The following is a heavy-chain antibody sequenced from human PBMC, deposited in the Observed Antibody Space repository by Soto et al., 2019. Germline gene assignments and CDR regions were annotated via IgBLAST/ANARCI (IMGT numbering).Heavy chain of an antibody. Sequence: QITLKESGPTLVKPTQTLTLTCTFSGFSLSTSGVGVGWIRQPPGKALERLAVIYWRDDKRYTPSLESRLTITNDTSKNQVVLTMTNIDPVVTATYFCASWFGTHLPGRDAFDVWCQGTMVTVCS. D-gene: IGHD3-10*01. J-gene: IGHJ3*01. V-gene: IGHV2-5*01. CDR2: IYWRDDK. CDR3: ASWFGTHLPGRDAFDV. CDR1: GFSLSTSGVG.